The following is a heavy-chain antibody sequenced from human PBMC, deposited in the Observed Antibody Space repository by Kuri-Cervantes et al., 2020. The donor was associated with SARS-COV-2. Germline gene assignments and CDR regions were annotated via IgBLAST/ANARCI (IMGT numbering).Heavy chain of an antibody. D-gene: IGHD2-2*02. CDR2: ISGSGGST. CDR3: AKDLTFVVAAPAVIRATKALPIT. V-gene: IGHV3-23*01. Sequence: GESLKISCAASGFTFSSYAMSWVRQAPGKGLEWVSAISGSGGSTYYADFVKGRFAISRDNSKNTLYLQMNSLRTEDTVVYYCAKDLTFVVAAPAVIRATKALPITWGQGTLVTVSS. J-gene: IGHJ5*02. CDR1: GFTFSSYA.